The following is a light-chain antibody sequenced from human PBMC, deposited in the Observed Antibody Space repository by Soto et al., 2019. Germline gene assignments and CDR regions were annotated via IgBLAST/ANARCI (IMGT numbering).Light chain of an antibody. CDR3: QSYDSSLSGSKVV. Sequence: NFMLTQPHSVSESPGKTVTISCTRSSGSIASNYVQWYQQRPGSAPTTVIYEDNQRPSGVPDRFSGSIDTSSNSASLTISGLKTEDEADYYCQSYDSSLSGSKVVFGGGTKLTVL. V-gene: IGLV6-57*04. CDR2: EDN. J-gene: IGLJ2*01. CDR1: SGSIASNY.